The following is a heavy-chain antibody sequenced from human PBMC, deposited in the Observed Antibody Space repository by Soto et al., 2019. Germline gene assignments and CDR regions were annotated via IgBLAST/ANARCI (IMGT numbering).Heavy chain of an antibody. J-gene: IGHJ6*01. CDR1: GGSVSGFY. CDR3: ARGPGYSYGYSVYYYYYVMD. CDR2: INHSGST. D-gene: IGHD5-18*01. Sequence: ESLSLTFVGYGGSVSGFYWTWIHQPQGKVLEWIGKINHSGSTNYSPSLESRVTISLDKSNNQFSLKLSSVTAADTAVYYCARGPGYSYGYSVYYYYYVMD. V-gene: IGHV4-34*01.